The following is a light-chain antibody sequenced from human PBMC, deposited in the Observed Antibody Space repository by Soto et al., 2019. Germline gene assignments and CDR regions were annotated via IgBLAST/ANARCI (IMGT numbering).Light chain of an antibody. CDR3: KHYNAFPWP. J-gene: IGKJ1*01. CDR2: GAP. Sequence: DIQMTESPSTLSASVWYIFTITCRPSQSISAWLAWYQQKPWKVPQLLIYGAPRLESGVPSRFSGRGSGTEFTLTIGGLQPDDFATYYCKHYNAFPWPFGQGTKVDIK. V-gene: IGKV1-5*01. CDR1: QSISAW.